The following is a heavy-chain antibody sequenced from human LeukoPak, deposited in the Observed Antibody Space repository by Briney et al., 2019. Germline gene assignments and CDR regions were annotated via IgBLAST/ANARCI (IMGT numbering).Heavy chain of an antibody. J-gene: IGHJ5*02. CDR2: ISGSGGST. Sequence: GGSLRLSCAASGFTFSSYAMSWVRQAPGKGLEWVSAISGSGGSTYYADSVKGRFTISRDNSKNTVYLQMNSLRAEDTAVYYCAHPTEYSSSWYGNWFDPWGQGTLVTVSS. V-gene: IGHV3-23*01. D-gene: IGHD6-13*01. CDR1: GFTFSSYA. CDR3: AHPTEYSSSWYGNWFDP.